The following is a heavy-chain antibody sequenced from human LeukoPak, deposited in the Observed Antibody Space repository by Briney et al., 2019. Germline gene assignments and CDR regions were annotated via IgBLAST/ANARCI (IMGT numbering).Heavy chain of an antibody. CDR1: GYTFTSYG. D-gene: IGHD3-22*01. Sequence: ASVKVSCKASGYTFTSYGISWVRQAPGQGLEWMGWISAYNGNTNYAQKLQGRVTMTTDTSTSTAYMELRSLRSDDTAAYYCARSGGLDSSGYYSSWGQGTLVTVSS. CDR3: ARSGGLDSSGYYSS. V-gene: IGHV1-18*01. CDR2: ISAYNGNT. J-gene: IGHJ4*02.